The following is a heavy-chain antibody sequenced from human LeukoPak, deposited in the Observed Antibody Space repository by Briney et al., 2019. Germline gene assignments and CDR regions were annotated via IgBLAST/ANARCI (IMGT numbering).Heavy chain of an antibody. J-gene: IGHJ6*03. CDR3: ARDRADIVVVVERYYYYYMDV. CDR1: GGSISSYY. D-gene: IGHD2-15*01. Sequence: SETLSLTCTVSGGSISSYYWSWIRQPPGKGLEWIGYIYYSGSTNYNPSLKSRVTISVDTSKDQFSLKLSSVTAADTAVYYCARDRADIVVVVERYYYYYMDVWGKGTTVTVSS. CDR2: IYYSGST. V-gene: IGHV4-59*12.